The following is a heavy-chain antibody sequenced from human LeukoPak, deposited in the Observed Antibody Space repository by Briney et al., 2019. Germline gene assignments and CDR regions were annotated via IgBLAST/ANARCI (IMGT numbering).Heavy chain of an antibody. J-gene: IGHJ4*02. CDR3: AKGNYDFWSGYPGLSYFDY. D-gene: IGHD3-3*01. V-gene: IGHV3-23*01. Sequence: GGSLGLSCVASGFTFSSYAMSWVRQAPGKGLEWVSAISGSGVATYYADSVKGRFTISRDNSKNTLYLQMNSLRAGDTAVYYCAKGNYDFWSGYPGLSYFDYWGQGTLVTVSS. CDR1: GFTFSSYA. CDR2: ISGSGVAT.